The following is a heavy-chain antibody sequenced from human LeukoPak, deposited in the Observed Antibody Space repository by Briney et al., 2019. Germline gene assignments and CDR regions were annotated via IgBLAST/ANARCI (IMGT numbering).Heavy chain of an antibody. CDR2: IDYSGST. CDR3: ARHYYSDPFDY. D-gene: IGHD4-17*01. Sequence: SETLSLTCTVSGASTSSYYWSWIRQPPGKGLEWIGYIDYSGSTNYNPSLKSRVIISVDTPKTQFSLKLSSVTAADTAVYYCARHYYSDPFDYWGQGTLVTVSS. CDR1: GASTSSYY. J-gene: IGHJ4*02. V-gene: IGHV4-59*01.